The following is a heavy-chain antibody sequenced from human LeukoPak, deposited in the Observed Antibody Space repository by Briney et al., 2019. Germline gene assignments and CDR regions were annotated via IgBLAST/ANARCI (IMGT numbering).Heavy chain of an antibody. V-gene: IGHV3-53*01. J-gene: IGHJ4*02. CDR1: GFTVSSNY. Sequence: GGSLRLSCAASGFTVSSNYMSWVRQAPGKGLEWVSVIYSGGSTYYADSVKGRFTISRDNSKNTLYLQINSLRAEDTAVYYCARNSGYYDILTGYQPPYYFDYWGQGTLVTVSS. CDR2: IYSGGST. D-gene: IGHD3-9*01. CDR3: ARNSGYYDILTGYQPPYYFDY.